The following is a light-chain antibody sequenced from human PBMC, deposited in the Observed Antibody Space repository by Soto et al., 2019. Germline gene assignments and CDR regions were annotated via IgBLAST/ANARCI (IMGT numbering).Light chain of an antibody. CDR3: QQYGRSPT. CDR2: GAS. V-gene: IGKV3-20*01. J-gene: IGKJ2*01. Sequence: EIVLTQSPGTLSFSPGERATLSCRATQSVTGNYLAWYQQHYGQPPRLLIYGASDRATGIPERFNGSGSGTDFTLTISRVEPEEFAVYYCQQYGRSPTFGLGTKLEIK. CDR1: QSVTGNY.